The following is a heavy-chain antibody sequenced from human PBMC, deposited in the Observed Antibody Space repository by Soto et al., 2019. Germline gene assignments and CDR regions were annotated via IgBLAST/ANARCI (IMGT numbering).Heavy chain of an antibody. CDR1: GYIFTSYW. V-gene: IGHV5-10-1*01. D-gene: IGHD1-26*01. CDR2: IDPSDSYT. CDR3: AVGRQSLDY. J-gene: IGHJ4*02. Sequence: PVESLKMSCKGSGYIFTSYWISCGRQMPGKGREWMGRIDPSDSYTNYSPSFQGHVTISADKSISTAYLQWSSLKASDTAMYYCAVGRQSLDYWGQGTLVTVSS.